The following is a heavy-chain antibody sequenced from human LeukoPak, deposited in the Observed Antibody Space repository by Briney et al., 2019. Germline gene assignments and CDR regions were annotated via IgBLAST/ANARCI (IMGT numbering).Heavy chain of an antibody. CDR2: ITEDASNT. CDR3: ARDLAYGVDY. D-gene: IGHD4-17*01. V-gene: IGHV3-74*01. Sequence: GGSLRLSCAASGFTFSGFWMHWVRQAPGKGLVWVSRITEDASNTTYADSVEGRFTISRDNAKNTLYLQMNSLRAEDTAVYYCARDLAYGVDYWGQGTLVTVSS. CDR1: GFTFSGFW. J-gene: IGHJ4*02.